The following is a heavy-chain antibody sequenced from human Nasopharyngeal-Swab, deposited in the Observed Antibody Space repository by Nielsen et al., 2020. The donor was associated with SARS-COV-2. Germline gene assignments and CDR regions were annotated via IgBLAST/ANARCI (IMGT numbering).Heavy chain of an antibody. V-gene: IGHV5-51*01. CDR2: IYPGDSDT. CDR1: GYSFTNYW. J-gene: IGHJ6*02. D-gene: IGHD6-13*01. CDR3: ARRYSSSWYGDYYYGMDV. Sequence: GESLKISCKGSGYSFTNYWIGWVRQMPGKGLEWMGIIYPGDSDTRYSPSFQGQVTISADKSIRTAYLQWSSLKASDTAMYYCARRYSSSWYGDYYYGMDVWGQGTTVTVSS.